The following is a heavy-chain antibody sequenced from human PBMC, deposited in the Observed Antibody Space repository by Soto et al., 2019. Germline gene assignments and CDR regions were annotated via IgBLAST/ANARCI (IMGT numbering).Heavy chain of an antibody. Sequence: EVQLVQTGGVLIKPGGSLSLSCAASGLSVSEKYMSWVRQAPGKGLEWVSLTYTGGNSYLADFVKGRFIVSRDISKNTLFLHMNSLAAEDPAVSYCPREGYAYGLDFGGQGSLVTVSS. J-gene: IGHJ1*01. D-gene: IGHD3-10*01. V-gene: IGHV3-53*02. CDR3: PREGYAYGLDF. CDR2: TYTGGNS. CDR1: GLSVSEKY.